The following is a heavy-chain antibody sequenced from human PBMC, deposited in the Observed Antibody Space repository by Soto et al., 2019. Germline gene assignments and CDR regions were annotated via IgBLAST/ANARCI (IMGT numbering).Heavy chain of an antibody. CDR1: GYTFTGYY. CDR2: INPNSGGT. V-gene: IGHV1-2*02. Sequence: ASVKVSCKASGYTFTGYYMHWVRQAPGQGLEWMGWINPNSGGTNYAQKFQGRVTMTRDTSISTAYMELSRLRSDDTAVYYCARVKYCSGGSCYLYYFDYWGQGTLVIVSS. CDR3: ARVKYCSGGSCYLYYFDY. D-gene: IGHD2-15*01. J-gene: IGHJ4*02.